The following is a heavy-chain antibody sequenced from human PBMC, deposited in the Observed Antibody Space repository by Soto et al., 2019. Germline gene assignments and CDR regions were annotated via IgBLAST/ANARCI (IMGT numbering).Heavy chain of an antibody. CDR1: GGSISSGGYY. J-gene: IGHJ4*02. CDR2: IYYSGST. CDR3: ARSSWKQQLVFDY. Sequence: PSETLSLTCTVSGGSISSGGYYWSWIRQHPGKGLGCIGYIYYSGSTYYNPSLKSRVTISVDTSKNQFSLKLSSVTAADTAVYYCARSSWKQQLVFDYWGQGTLVTVSS. V-gene: IGHV4-31*03. D-gene: IGHD6-13*01.